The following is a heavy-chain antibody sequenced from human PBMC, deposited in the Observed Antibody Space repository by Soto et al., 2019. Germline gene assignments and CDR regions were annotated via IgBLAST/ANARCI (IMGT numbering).Heavy chain of an antibody. Sequence: GGSLRLSCAASGFTFSDYYMSWIRQAPGKRLEWVSYISSSSSYTNYADSVKGRFTISRDNAKNSLYLQMNSLRAEDTAVYYCARGSPGGSGSYQAFDIWGQGTMVTVSS. D-gene: IGHD3-10*01. CDR2: ISSSSSYT. J-gene: IGHJ3*02. V-gene: IGHV3-11*06. CDR1: GFTFSDYY. CDR3: ARGSPGGSGSYQAFDI.